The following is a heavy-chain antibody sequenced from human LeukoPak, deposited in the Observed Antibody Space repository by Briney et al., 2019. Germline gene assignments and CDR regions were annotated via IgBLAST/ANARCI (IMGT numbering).Heavy chain of an antibody. Sequence: GGSLRLSCAASGFSFSSYRMSWVRQAPGTGLEWVANIKQDGTEKYYVDSVKGRFTISRDNAENSLYLQMGSLRVEDTAVYYCVRDDFWSGYSRYNWFDPWGQGTLVTVSS. CDR2: IKQDGTEK. D-gene: IGHD3-3*01. V-gene: IGHV3-7*01. J-gene: IGHJ5*02. CDR1: GFSFSSYR. CDR3: VRDDFWSGYSRYNWFDP.